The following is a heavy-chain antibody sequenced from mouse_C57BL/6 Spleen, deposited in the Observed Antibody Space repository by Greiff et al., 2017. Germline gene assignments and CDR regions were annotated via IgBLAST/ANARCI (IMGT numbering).Heavy chain of an antibody. Sequence: QVQLQQPGAELVKPGASVTLSCKASGYTFTSYWMHWVKQRPGQGLEWIGMIHPNSGSTNYNEKFKNKATLTVDKSSSTAYMQLSSLTSEDSAVYYCARYGSSRMDYWGQGTSVTVSS. V-gene: IGHV1-64*01. CDR1: GYTFTSYW. CDR3: ARYGSSRMDY. J-gene: IGHJ4*01. D-gene: IGHD1-1*01. CDR2: IHPNSGST.